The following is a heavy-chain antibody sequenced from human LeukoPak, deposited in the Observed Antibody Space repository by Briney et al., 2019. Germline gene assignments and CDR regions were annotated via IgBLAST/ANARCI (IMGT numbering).Heavy chain of an antibody. V-gene: IGHV1-2*02. CDR2: INPNSGGT. D-gene: IGHD6-13*01. Sequence: ASVKVSCKAPGYTFTGYYMHWVRQAPGQGLEWMGWINPNSGGTNYAQKFQGRVTMTRDMSISTAYMELSRLRSDDTAVYYCARDKGIAGSNWFDPWGQGTLVTVSS. J-gene: IGHJ5*02. CDR3: ARDKGIAGSNWFDP. CDR1: GYTFTGYY.